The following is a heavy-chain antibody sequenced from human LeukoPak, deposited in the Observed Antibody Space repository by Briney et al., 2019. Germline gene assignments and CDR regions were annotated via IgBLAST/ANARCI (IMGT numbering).Heavy chain of an antibody. J-gene: IGHJ4*02. V-gene: IGHV4-39*07. D-gene: IGHD3-10*01. CDR3: AREGTITMVRGVQMA. CDR2: IYYSGST. Sequence: KTSETLSLTCTVSGASISSTTYYWGWIRQPPRTGLEWIASIYYSGSTYYNPSLKSRVTISVDTSKNQFSLKLSSVTAADTAVYYCAREGTITMVRGVQMAWGQGTLVTVSS. CDR1: GASISSTTYY.